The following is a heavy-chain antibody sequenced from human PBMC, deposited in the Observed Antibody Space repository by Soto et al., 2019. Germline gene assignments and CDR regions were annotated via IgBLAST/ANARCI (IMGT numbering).Heavy chain of an antibody. CDR2: TIPLLNVA. CDR3: ARVTTLAFDY. D-gene: IGHD3-22*01. Sequence: SVKVSCKASGGTFSTSTFTWVRQAPGQGLEWMGRTIPLLNVADYAQDFQGRLTITADNSKNTLYLQMNSLRAEDTAVYYCARVTTLAFDYWGQGTLVTVSS. J-gene: IGHJ4*02. V-gene: IGHV1-69*02. CDR1: GGTFSTST.